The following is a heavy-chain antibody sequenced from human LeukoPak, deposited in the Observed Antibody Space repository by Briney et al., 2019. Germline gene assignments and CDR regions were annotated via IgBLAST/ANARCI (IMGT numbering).Heavy chain of an antibody. J-gene: IGHJ3*02. D-gene: IGHD1-26*01. Sequence: ASVKVSCKASGGTFSSYAISWVRQAPGQGLEWMGRIIPILGIANYAQKFQGRVTITADKSTSTAYMELSSLRSEDTAVYYCARARYSGSYWGAFDIWGQGTMVTVSS. V-gene: IGHV1-69*04. CDR1: GGTFSSYA. CDR2: IIPILGIA. CDR3: ARARYSGSYWGAFDI.